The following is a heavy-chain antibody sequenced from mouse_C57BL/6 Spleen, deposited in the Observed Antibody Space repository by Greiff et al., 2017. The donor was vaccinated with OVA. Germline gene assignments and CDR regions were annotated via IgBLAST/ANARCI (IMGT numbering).Heavy chain of an antibody. D-gene: IGHD3-2*02. J-gene: IGHJ2*01. V-gene: IGHV1-18*01. Sequence: EVQLVESGPELVKPGASVKIPCKASGYTFTDYNMDWVKQSHGKSLEWIGDINPNNGGTIYNQKFKGKATLTVDKSSSTAYMELRSLTSEDTAVYYCARWGRQLRLFDYWGQGTTLTVSS. CDR1: GYTFTDYN. CDR3: ARWGRQLRLFDY. CDR2: INPNNGGT.